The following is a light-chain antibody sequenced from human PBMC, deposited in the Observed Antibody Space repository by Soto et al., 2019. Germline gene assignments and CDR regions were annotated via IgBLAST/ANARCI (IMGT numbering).Light chain of an antibody. J-gene: IGKJ5*01. CDR2: DAS. CDR3: QQRSNWPPIT. V-gene: IGKV3-11*01. CDR1: QSVSRA. Sequence: EIVLTQSPATLSLSPGESAALSCRASQSVSRALAWYQQKPGQAPRLLIYDASNRATGIPARFSGSGSGTDFTLTISSLEPEDFAVYYCQQRSNWPPITFGQGTRLEIK.